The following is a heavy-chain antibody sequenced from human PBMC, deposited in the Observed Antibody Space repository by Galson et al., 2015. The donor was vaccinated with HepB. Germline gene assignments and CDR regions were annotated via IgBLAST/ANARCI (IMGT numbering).Heavy chain of an antibody. Sequence: SLRLSCAASGFTFSSYGMHWVRQAPGKGLEWVAVIWYDGSNKYYADSVKGRFTISRDNSKNTLYLQMNSLRAEDTAVYYCARDFDYGYGMDVWGQGTTVTVSS. CDR1: GFTFSSYG. V-gene: IGHV3-33*01. J-gene: IGHJ6*02. CDR2: IWYDGSNK. CDR3: ARDFDYGYGMDV.